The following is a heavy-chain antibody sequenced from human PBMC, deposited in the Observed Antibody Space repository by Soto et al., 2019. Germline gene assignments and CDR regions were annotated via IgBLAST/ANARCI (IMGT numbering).Heavy chain of an antibody. CDR3: ARRGYCSSTSCYGHWFDP. V-gene: IGHV5-51*01. Sequence: GESLKISCKGSGYSFTSYWIGWVRQMPGKGLEWMGIIYPGDSDTRYSPSFQGQVTTSADKSISTAYLQWSSLKASDTAMYYCARRGYCSSTSCYGHWFDPWGQGTLVTVSS. J-gene: IGHJ5*02. D-gene: IGHD2-2*01. CDR2: IYPGDSDT. CDR1: GYSFTSYW.